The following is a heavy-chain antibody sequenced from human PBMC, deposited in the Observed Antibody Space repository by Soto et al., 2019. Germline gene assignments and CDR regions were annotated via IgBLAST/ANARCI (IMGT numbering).Heavy chain of an antibody. V-gene: IGHV3-7*01. Sequence: EVQLVESGGGLVQPGGSLRLSCVASGFTFSSYLVSWVRQAPGMGLEWVANIKEDGSDKYYVDSVKGRFTISRDNAKNSVYLQMNSLRVEDTAVYYCVRDRDQWMADFNFDYWGQGTLVTVSS. J-gene: IGHJ4*02. CDR2: IKEDGSDK. CDR3: VRDRDQWMADFNFDY. D-gene: IGHD6-19*01. CDR1: GFTFSSYL.